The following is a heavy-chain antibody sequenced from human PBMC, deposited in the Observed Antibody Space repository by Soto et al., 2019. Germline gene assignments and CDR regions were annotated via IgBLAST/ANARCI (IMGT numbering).Heavy chain of an antibody. CDR3: AASVTAMVRSVDQPLTTGSFDY. CDR2: IYYSGST. D-gene: IGHD5-18*01. V-gene: IGHV4-59*01. J-gene: IGHJ4*02. Sequence: SETLSLTCTVSGGSISSYYWSWIRQPPGKGLEWIGYIYYSGSTNYNPSLKSRVTISVDTSKNQFSLKLSAVTAADTAVYYCAASVTAMVRSVDQPLTTGSFDYWGQGTLVTVSS. CDR1: GGSISSYY.